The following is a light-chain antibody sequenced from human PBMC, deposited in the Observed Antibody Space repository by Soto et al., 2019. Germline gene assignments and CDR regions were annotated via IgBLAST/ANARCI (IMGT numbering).Light chain of an antibody. CDR2: EVS. CDR3: SSKTSSSSPFV. V-gene: IGLV2-14*01. Sequence: QSVLTQPASVSGSPGQSITISCTGSTSDVGAYNYVSWYKHHPGQAPQLMIYEVSSRPSGVSNRFSGSKSGNTASLTISGLQADDEGDYYCSSKTSSSSPFVFGTGTKLTVL. CDR1: TSDVGAYNY. J-gene: IGLJ1*01.